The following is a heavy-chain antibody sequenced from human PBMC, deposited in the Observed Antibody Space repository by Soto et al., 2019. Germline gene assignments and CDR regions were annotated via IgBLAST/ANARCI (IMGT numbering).Heavy chain of an antibody. Sequence: QITLKESGPTLVKPTQPLTLTYTFSGFSLNTYGEGVGWIRQPPGEALEWLALIYWNDDKRYSPSLRSRLTITKDTSKNQVVLTMTNRDPVDTATYYCAHRFIATSLFDTWGQGTLVTVSS. CDR3: AHRFIATSLFDT. D-gene: IGHD6-13*01. V-gene: IGHV2-5*01. J-gene: IGHJ4*02. CDR2: IYWNDDK. CDR1: GFSLNTYGEG.